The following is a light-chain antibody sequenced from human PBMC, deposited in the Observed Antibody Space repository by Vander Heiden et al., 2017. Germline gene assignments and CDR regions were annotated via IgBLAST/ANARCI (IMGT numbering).Light chain of an antibody. CDR1: QSISSY. CDR3: QQSYSTPLT. Sequence: DIQMTQPPSSRSASVGDRVTITCRASQSISSYLNWYQQKPGKAPKLLIYAASSLQSGVPSRFSGSGSGTDFTLTISSLQPEDFATYYCQQSYSTPLTCGGGTKVEIK. J-gene: IGKJ4*01. V-gene: IGKV1-39*01. CDR2: AAS.